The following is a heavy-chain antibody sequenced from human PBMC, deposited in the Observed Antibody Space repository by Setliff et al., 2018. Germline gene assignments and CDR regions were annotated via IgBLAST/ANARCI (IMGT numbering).Heavy chain of an antibody. Sequence: ASVKVSCKASGYSFSAYYMHWVRQAPGQGPEWMGIINTGGGSASYAEKFEGRVTMTSDTSARKVYMEVNILRSDDTAMYYCARGGMAAAGRKGVFEHWGQGTRVTVSS. V-gene: IGHV1-46*01. J-gene: IGHJ4*02. D-gene: IGHD6-13*01. CDR3: ARGGMAAAGRKGVFEH. CDR2: INTGGGSA. CDR1: GYSFSAYY.